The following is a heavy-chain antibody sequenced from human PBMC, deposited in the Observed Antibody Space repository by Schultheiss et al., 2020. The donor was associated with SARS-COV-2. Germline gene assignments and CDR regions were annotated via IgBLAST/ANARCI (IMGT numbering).Heavy chain of an antibody. V-gene: IGHV3-74*01. Sequence: GGSLRLSCAASGFTFSSYWMHWVRQAPGKGLVWVSRINSDGSSTSYADSVKGRFTISRDNAKNTLYLQMNSLRAEDTAVYYCASTDYGYYIDAFDIWGQGTMVTVSS. CDR1: GFTFSSYW. J-gene: IGHJ3*02. CDR2: INSDGSST. CDR3: ASTDYGYYIDAFDI. D-gene: IGHD4-17*01.